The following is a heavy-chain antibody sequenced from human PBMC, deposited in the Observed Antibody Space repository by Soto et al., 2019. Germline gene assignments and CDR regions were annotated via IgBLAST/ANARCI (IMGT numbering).Heavy chain of an antibody. V-gene: IGHV1-8*01. J-gene: IGHJ4*02. CDR1: GYTFTQFD. D-gene: IGHD2-15*01. CDR2: MNPDSGNS. CDR3: SRAYHLVPKF. Sequence: ASAQVSFTPSGYTFTQFDIHSVRQATGQGLEWVGWMNPDSGNSGFTQRFQGRVSMTMNASMSTAYMEIHSLTSAYRAIYYCSRAYHLVPKFWGQGTLVTVSA.